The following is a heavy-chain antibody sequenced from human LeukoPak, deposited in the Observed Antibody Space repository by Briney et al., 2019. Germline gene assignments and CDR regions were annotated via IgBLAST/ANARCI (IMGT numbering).Heavy chain of an antibody. J-gene: IGHJ6*02. CDR1: GFTVSSNY. V-gene: IGHV3-53*01. Sequence: GGSLRLSCAASGFTVSSNYMSWVRQAPGKGLEWVSVIYSGGSTYYADSVKGRFTISRDNSKNTLYLQMNSLRAEDTAVYYCARAQSGHCSSTSCYDYGMDVWGQGTTVTVSS. CDR3: ARAQSGHCSSTSCYDYGMDV. CDR2: IYSGGST. D-gene: IGHD2-2*01.